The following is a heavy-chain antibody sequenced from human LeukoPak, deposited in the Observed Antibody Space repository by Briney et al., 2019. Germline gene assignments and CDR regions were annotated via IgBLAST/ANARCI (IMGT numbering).Heavy chain of an antibody. J-gene: IGHJ5*02. CDR2: TYYRSKWYN. CDR1: GDSVSSSSTT. V-gene: IGHV6-1*01. CDR3: TRFYWNGLNFFDP. D-gene: IGHD2/OR15-2a*01. Sequence: SQTLSLTCAISGDSVSSSSTTWDWIRQSPSRGLEWLGRTYYRSKWYNDYAVSVKGRISINADTSNNQFSLQLNSVTPDDTAVYYCTRFYWNGLNFFDPWGQGTLVTVSS.